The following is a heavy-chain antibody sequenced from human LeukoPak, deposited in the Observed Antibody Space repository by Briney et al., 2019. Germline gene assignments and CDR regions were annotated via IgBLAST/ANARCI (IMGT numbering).Heavy chain of an antibody. J-gene: IGHJ4*02. CDR2: ISYDGSNK. CDR1: GFTFSSYA. D-gene: IGHD6-13*01. Sequence: GGSLRLSCAASGFTFSSYAMHWVRQAPGKGLEWVAVISYDGSNKYYADSVKGRFTISRDNSKNTLYLQMNSLRAEDTAIYYCARSLPYGTTWYGRSDFWGQGTLVTVSS. CDR3: ARSLPYGTTWYGRSDF. V-gene: IGHV3-30-3*01.